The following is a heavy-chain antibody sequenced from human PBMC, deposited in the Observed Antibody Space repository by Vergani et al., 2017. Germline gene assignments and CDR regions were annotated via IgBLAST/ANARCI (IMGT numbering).Heavy chain of an antibody. D-gene: IGHD1-26*01. CDR1: GGSISSYY. Sequence: QVQLQESGPGLVKSSETLSLTCTVSGGSISSYYWSWIRQPPGKGLEWIGYIYYSGSTNYNPSLKSRVTISVDTSKNQFSRKLSSVTAADTAVYYCARAYSGSYSADYYYYYGMDVWGQGTTVTVSS. CDR2: IYYSGST. CDR3: ARAYSGSYSADYYYYYGMDV. V-gene: IGHV4-59*01. J-gene: IGHJ6*02.